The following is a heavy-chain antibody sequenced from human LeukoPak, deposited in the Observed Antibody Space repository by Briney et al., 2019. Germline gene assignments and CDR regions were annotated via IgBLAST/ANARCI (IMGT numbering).Heavy chain of an antibody. CDR2: INHSGST. CDR3: ARANSYCSSTRCYRYFDY. Sequence: SESLSLTCAVYGGSFSGYYWSWIRQPPGKGLEWIGEINHSGSTNYNPSLKSRVTISVDTSKNQFSLKLSSVTAADTAVYYCARANSYCSSTRCYRYFDYWGQGTLVTVSS. J-gene: IGHJ4*02. D-gene: IGHD2-2*01. V-gene: IGHV4-34*01. CDR1: GGSFSGYY.